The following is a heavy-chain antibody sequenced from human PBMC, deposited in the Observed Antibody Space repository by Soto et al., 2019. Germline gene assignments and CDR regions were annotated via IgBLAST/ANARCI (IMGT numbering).Heavy chain of an antibody. CDR2: MNPNSGNT. J-gene: IGHJ6*03. D-gene: IGHD6-6*01. Sequence: VASVKVSCKASGYTFTSYDINWVRQATGQGLEWMGWMNPNSGNTGYAQKFQGRVTMTRNTSISTAYMELSSLRSEDTAVYYCARGVLFASIAATWDYYYMDVWGKGTTVTVSS. V-gene: IGHV1-8*01. CDR3: ARGVLFASIAATWDYYYMDV. CDR1: GYTFTSYD.